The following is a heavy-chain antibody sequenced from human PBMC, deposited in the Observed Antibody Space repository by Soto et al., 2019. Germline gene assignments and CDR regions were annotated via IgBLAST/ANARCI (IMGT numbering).Heavy chain of an antibody. CDR2: IYHSGST. CDR3: ARFNSGNYYEAFDI. Sequence: SETLSLTCAGYGGSISRSNWWSGVRQSPGKGLEWIGEIYHSGSTNYNPSLKSRVTISVDKSKNQFSLKLSSVTAADTAVYYCARFNSGNYYEAFDIWGQGTMVTVSS. CDR1: GGSISRSNW. J-gene: IGHJ3*02. V-gene: IGHV4-4*02. D-gene: IGHD1-26*01.